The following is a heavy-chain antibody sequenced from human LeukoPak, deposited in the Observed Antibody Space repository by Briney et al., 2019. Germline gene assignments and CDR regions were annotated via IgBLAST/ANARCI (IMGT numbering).Heavy chain of an antibody. CDR3: AKDAYSGSYFSHFDY. Sequence: SGGSLRLSCAASGFTVSSNYMSWVRQAPGKGLEWVSVIYSGGSTYYADSVKGRFTISRDNSKNTLYLQMNSLRAEDTAVYYCAKDAYSGSYFSHFDYWGQGTLVTVSS. D-gene: IGHD1-26*01. CDR1: GFTVSSNY. CDR2: IYSGGST. V-gene: IGHV3-66*01. J-gene: IGHJ4*02.